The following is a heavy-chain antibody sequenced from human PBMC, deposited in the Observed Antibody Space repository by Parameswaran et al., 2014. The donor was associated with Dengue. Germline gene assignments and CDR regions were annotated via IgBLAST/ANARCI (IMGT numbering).Heavy chain of an antibody. V-gene: IGHV3-21*01. CDR3: ARANDYVWGSYRSYFDY. CDR2: ISSSSSYI. Sequence: VRQAPGKGLEWVSSISSSSSYIYYADSVKGRFTISRDNAKNSLYLQMNSLRAEDTAVYYCARANDYVWGSYRSYFDYWGQGTLVTVSS. J-gene: IGHJ4*02. D-gene: IGHD3-16*02.